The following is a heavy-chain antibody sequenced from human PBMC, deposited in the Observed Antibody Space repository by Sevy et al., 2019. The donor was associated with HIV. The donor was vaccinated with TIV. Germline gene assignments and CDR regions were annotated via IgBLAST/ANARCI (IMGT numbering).Heavy chain of an antibody. Sequence: SETLSLACTVSGGSISSGGYYWSWIRQRPGKGLEWIGYIYYSGSTYYNPSLKSRVTISVDTSKNQFSLKLRSVTAADTAVYYCARESYDILPGSRGMDVWGQGTTVTVSS. V-gene: IGHV4-31*03. CDR2: IYYSGST. CDR3: ARESYDILPGSRGMDV. CDR1: GGSISSGGYY. J-gene: IGHJ6*02. D-gene: IGHD3-9*01.